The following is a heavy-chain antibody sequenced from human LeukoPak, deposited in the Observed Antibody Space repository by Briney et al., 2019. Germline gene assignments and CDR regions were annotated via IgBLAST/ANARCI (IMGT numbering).Heavy chain of an antibody. D-gene: IGHD2-15*01. CDR2: INPSGGST. V-gene: IGHV1-46*01. CDR1: GYTFTSYY. J-gene: IGHJ4*02. CDR3: ARDPADCSGGSCYPDSLDY. Sequence: ASVKVSCKASGYTFTSYYMHWVRQAPGQGLEWMGIINPSGGSTSYAQKFQGRVTMTRDTSTSTVYMELSSLGSEDTAVYYCARDPADCSGGSCYPDSLDYWGQGTLVTVSS.